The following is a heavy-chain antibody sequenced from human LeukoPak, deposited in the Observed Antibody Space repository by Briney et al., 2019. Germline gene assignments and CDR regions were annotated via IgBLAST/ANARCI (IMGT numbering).Heavy chain of an antibody. CDR1: GFTFSSFG. J-gene: IGHJ6*03. CDR3: ARDGQYYDFWSGYFPPGYYYMDV. Sequence: PGGSLRLSCATSGFTFSSFGMNWVRQAPGKGLEWLAFVWYDGSKEEYADSAKGRFTISRDNSQNTLYLQMNSLRAEDTAVYYCARDGQYYDFWSGYFPPGYYYMDVWGKGTTVTVSS. V-gene: IGHV3-33*01. D-gene: IGHD3-3*01. CDR2: VWYDGSKE.